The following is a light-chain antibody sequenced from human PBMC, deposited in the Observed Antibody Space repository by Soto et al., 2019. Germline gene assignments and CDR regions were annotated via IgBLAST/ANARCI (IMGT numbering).Light chain of an antibody. CDR3: QQYGISPVYA. CDR2: GGS. Sequence: EIVLTQSPGTLSLSPGEGATLSCRASQTIRSTYLAWYQQKPGQAPRLLIYGGSSRATGIPVRFSGSGSGTDFTLTISRLEPEDFAVYYCQCQQYGISPVYAFCQGTKVEIK. CDR1: QTIRSTY. V-gene: IGKV3-20*01. J-gene: IGKJ2*01.